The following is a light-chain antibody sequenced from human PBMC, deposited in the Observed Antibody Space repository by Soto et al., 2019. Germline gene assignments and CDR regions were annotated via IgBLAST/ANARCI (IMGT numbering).Light chain of an antibody. CDR3: QVWDSGSVV. V-gene: IGLV3-9*01. CDR1: NIRSKN. Sequence: SYELTQPLSVSVALGQTAKITCEGDNIRSKNVHWYQQKAGQAPVVVINRDFNRPSGIPERISGSNSGNTATLTITSAQAWDEADYYCQVWDSGSVVFGGGTQLTVL. CDR2: RDF. J-gene: IGLJ2*01.